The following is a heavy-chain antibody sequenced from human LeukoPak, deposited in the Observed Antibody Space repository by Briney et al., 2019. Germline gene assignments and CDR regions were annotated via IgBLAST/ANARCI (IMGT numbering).Heavy chain of an antibody. Sequence: GGSLRPSCAASGFTLSSYWMSWVRQAPGKGLEWVANIKQDGSEKYYVDSVKGRFTISRDNAKNSLYLQMNSLRAEDTAVYYCARRSYDILTGSKFDYWGQGTLVTVSS. CDR2: IKQDGSEK. CDR3: ARRSYDILTGSKFDY. J-gene: IGHJ4*02. CDR1: GFTLSSYW. V-gene: IGHV3-7*01. D-gene: IGHD3-9*01.